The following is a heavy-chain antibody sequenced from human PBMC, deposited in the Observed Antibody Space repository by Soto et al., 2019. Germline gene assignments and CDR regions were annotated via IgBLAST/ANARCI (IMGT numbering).Heavy chain of an antibody. CDR2: ISGSGGST. V-gene: IGHV3-23*01. J-gene: IGHJ6*02. CDR3: AKAGRNCPRWLVRTYYSGMDV. CDR1: GFTFSSYA. D-gene: IGHD6-19*01. Sequence: GGSLRLSCAASGFTFSSYAMSWVRQAPGKGQEWVSAISGSGGSTYYADSVKGRFTISRDNSKTTLYLQMNSLRAEDTAVYYCAKAGRNCPRWLVRTYYSGMDVWGQGTTVTVSS.